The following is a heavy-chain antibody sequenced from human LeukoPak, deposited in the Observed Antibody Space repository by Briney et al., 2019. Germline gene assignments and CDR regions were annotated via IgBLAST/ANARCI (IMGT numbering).Heavy chain of an antibody. CDR3: AKDIAYDNYGMDV. J-gene: IGHJ6*02. V-gene: IGHV3-9*01. CDR2: ISWNSGSI. Sequence: GGSLRLSCAASGFTFDDYAMHWVRQDPGKGLEWVSGISWNSGSIGYADSVKGRFTISRDNAKNSLYLQMNSLRAEDTALYYCAKDIAYDNYGMDVWGQGTTVTVSS. CDR1: GFTFDDYA. D-gene: IGHD3-22*01.